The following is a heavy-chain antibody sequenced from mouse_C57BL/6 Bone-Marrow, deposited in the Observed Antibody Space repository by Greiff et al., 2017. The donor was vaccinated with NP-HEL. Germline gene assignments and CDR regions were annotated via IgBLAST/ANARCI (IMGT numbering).Heavy chain of an antibody. Sequence: EVNVVESGGDLVKPGGSLKLSCAASGFTFSSYGMSWVRQTPDKRLEWVATISSGGSYTYYPDSVKGRFTISRDNAKNTLYLQMSSLKSEDTAMYYCARHRARYFDVWGTGTTVTVSS. CDR3: ARHRARYFDV. CDR2: ISSGGSYT. J-gene: IGHJ1*03. CDR1: GFTFSSYG. V-gene: IGHV5-6*01.